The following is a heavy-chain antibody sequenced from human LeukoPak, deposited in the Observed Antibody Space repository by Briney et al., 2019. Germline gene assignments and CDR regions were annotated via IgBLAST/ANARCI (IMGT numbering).Heavy chain of an antibody. J-gene: IGHJ4*02. Sequence: PSETLSLTCTVSGGSISSYYWSWIRQPPGKGLECIGYIYYSGSTNYNPSLKSRVTISVDTSKNQFSLKLSSVTAADTAVYYCASYYYDSSGYYQLDYWGQGTLVTVSS. CDR3: ASYYYDSSGYYQLDY. CDR2: IYYSGST. CDR1: GGSISSYY. D-gene: IGHD3-22*01. V-gene: IGHV4-59*01.